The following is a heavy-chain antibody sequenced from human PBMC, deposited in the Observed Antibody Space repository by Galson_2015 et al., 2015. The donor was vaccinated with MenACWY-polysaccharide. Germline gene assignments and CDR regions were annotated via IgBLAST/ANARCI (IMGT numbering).Heavy chain of an antibody. J-gene: IGHJ4*02. CDR1: GFSLGTSGMC. CDR2: IDWDDDK. D-gene: IGHD2-8*01. Sequence: PALVKPTQTLTLTCTFSGFSLGTSGMCVSWIRQPPGKALEWLARIDWDDDKYYSTSLKTRLTISKDTSRSQVVLTMTNMDPVDTGTYYCAHSRYSTNGVYYRGIADYWGQGTLVTVSS. V-gene: IGHV2-70*12. CDR3: AHSRYSTNGVYYRGIADY.